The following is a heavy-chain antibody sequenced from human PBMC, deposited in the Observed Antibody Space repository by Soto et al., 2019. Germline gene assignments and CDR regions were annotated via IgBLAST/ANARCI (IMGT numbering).Heavy chain of an antibody. CDR3: ARGQWPGHNWFDP. V-gene: IGHV1-69*06. J-gene: IGHJ5*02. D-gene: IGHD6-19*01. CDR1: GGTFSSYA. Sequence: QVQLVQSGAEVKKPGSSVKVSCKASGGTFSSYAISWVRQAPRQGLEWMGGVIPIFGTANYAQKFQGRVTITADKSASTAYLELSSLRSEDTVVYYCARGQWPGHNWFDPWGQGTLVTVSS. CDR2: VIPIFGTA.